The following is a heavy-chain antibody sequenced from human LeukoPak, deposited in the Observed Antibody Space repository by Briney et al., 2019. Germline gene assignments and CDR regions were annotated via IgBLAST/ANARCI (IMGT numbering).Heavy chain of an antibody. Sequence: GGSLRLSCAASGFTFSSYNMNWVRQAPGKGLEWVANIKQDGSEKYYVDSVKGRFTISRDNAKNSLYLQMNSLRAEDTAVYYCARAHSSSWYKSLYYFDYWGQGTLVTVST. CDR3: ARAHSSSWYKSLYYFDY. CDR2: IKQDGSEK. J-gene: IGHJ4*02. V-gene: IGHV3-7*01. D-gene: IGHD6-13*01. CDR1: GFTFSSYN.